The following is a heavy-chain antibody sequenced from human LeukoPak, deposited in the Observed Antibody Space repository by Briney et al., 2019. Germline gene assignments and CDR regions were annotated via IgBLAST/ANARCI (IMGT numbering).Heavy chain of an antibody. CDR1: GFTFNTYA. CDR2: IDHNGDIT. V-gene: IGHV3-64*04. Sequence: GGSLRLSCSASGFTFNTYAMHWVRQAPGKGLEYVSAIDHNGDITYYADSVKGRFTISRDNAKNSLYLQMNSLRAEDTAVYYCARRLWFGDPYYYGMDVWGQGTTVTVSS. CDR3: ARRLWFGDPYYYGMDV. D-gene: IGHD3-10*01. J-gene: IGHJ6*02.